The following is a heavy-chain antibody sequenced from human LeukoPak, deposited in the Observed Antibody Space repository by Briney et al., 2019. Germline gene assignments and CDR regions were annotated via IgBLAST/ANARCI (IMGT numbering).Heavy chain of an antibody. J-gene: IGHJ6*02. V-gene: IGHV3-21*01. CDR3: AVADEATARHYYGVDV. CDR1: GFTFSSYS. CDR2: ISSSSSYI. Sequence: PGGSLRLSCAASGFTFSSYSMNWVRQAPGKGLEWVSSISSSSSYIYYADSVKGRFTISRDNAKNSLYLQMNSLRAEDTAVYYCAVADEATARHYYGVDVWGQGTTVTVSS. D-gene: IGHD6-6*01.